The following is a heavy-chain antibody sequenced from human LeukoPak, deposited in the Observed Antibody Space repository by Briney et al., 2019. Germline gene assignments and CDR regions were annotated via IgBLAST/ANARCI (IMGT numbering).Heavy chain of an antibody. CDR2: ISGSGGTT. CDR3: AKNTKPTLVTPDF. J-gene: IGHJ4*02. V-gene: IGHV3-23*01. D-gene: IGHD4-23*01. CDR1: GFAFSSYG. Sequence: GGSLRLSCAASGFAFSSYGMSWVRQAPGKGLEWVSSISGSGGTTHHADSVKGRFTISRDNSKNTLYLQMNSLRAEDTAVYYCAKNTKPTLVTPDFWGQGTLVTVSS.